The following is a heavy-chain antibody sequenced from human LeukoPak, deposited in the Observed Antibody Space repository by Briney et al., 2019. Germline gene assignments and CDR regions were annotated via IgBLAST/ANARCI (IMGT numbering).Heavy chain of an antibody. CDR1: GYTFTGYY. Sequence: GASVKVSCKASGYTFTGYYMHWVRQAPGQGLEWMGIINPSGGSTSYAQKFQGRVTMTRDTSTSTVYMELSSLRSEDTAVYYCARAVDYDFWSGYYKAWFDPWGQGTLVTVSS. J-gene: IGHJ5*02. CDR2: INPSGGST. V-gene: IGHV1-46*01. D-gene: IGHD3-3*01. CDR3: ARAVDYDFWSGYYKAWFDP.